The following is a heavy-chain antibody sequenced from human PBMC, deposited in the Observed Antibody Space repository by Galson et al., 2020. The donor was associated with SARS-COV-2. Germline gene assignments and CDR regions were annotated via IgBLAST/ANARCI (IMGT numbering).Heavy chain of an antibody. CDR1: GYTLTELS. J-gene: IGHJ5*02. Sequence: ASVKVSCKVSGYTLTELSMHWVRQAPGKGLEWMGGFDPEDGETIYAQKLQGRVTMTEDTSTDTAYMELSSLRSEDTAVYYCASGPPIGRVGGGWFDPWGQGTLVTVSS. D-gene: IGHD2-8*02. CDR2: FDPEDGET. CDR3: ASGPPIGRVGGGWFDP. V-gene: IGHV1-24*01.